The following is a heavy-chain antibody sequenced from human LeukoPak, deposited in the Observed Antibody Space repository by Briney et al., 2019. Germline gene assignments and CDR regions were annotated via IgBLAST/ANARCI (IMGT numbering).Heavy chain of an antibody. CDR1: GFTFSGYW. CDR3: ARMPTATTSAY. CDR2: IDSDGSST. D-gene: IGHD4-17*01. V-gene: IGHV3-74*01. Sequence: PGGSLRLSCAASGFTFSGYWLHWVRQAPGKGLEWVSHIDSDGSSTTYADSVKGRFTISRDNAKNRLYLQMNSLRAEDTAVYYCARMPTATTSAYWGQGTLVTVSS. J-gene: IGHJ4*02.